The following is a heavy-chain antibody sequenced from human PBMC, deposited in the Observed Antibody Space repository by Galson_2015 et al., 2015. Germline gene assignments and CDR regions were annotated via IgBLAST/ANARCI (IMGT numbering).Heavy chain of an antibody. Sequence: NPSLKSRVTISVDTSKNQFSLKLSSVTAADTAVYYCARHSGYSSSWPKPIYYYYYMDVWGKGTTVTVSS. D-gene: IGHD6-13*01. V-gene: IGHV4-59*08. CDR3: ARHSGYSSSWPKPIYYYYYMDV. J-gene: IGHJ6*03.